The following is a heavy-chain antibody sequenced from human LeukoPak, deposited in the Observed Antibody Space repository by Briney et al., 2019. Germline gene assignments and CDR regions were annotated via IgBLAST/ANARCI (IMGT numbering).Heavy chain of an antibody. CDR2: IYPGDSDT. D-gene: IGHD3-10*01. J-gene: IGHJ6*03. CDR3: ATAGYGNYYYYYMDV. CDR1: GYSFTSYW. V-gene: IGHV5-51*01. Sequence: GESLKISCKGSGYSFTSYWIGWVRQMPGKGLEWMGIIYPGDSDTRYSPSFQGQVTISADKSISTAYLQWSSLKASDTAMYYCATAGYGNYYYYYMDVWGKGTTVTVSS.